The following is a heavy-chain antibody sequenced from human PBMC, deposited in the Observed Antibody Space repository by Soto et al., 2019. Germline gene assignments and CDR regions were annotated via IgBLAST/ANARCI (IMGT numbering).Heavy chain of an antibody. CDR1: GGTFSSYA. CDR2: IIPIFGTA. Sequence: QVQLVQSGAEVKKPGSSVKVSCKASGGTFSSYAISWVRQAPGQGLEWMGGIIPIFGTANYAQKFQGRVTITADESTSTAYMERSSLRSEDTAVYYGARSDTAIAIPCSFRYFDYWGQGTLVTVSS. CDR3: ARSDTAIAIPCSFRYFDY. D-gene: IGHD5-18*01. V-gene: IGHV1-69*12. J-gene: IGHJ4*02.